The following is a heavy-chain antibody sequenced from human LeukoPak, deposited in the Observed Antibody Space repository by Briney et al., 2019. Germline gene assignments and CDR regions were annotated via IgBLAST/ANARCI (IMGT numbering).Heavy chain of an antibody. CDR3: AKVVGYCSGGSCPRIDY. V-gene: IGHV3-64*01. Sequence: GGSLRLSCAASGFTFSSYAMYWVRQAPGKGLEYVSGISSNGGSTNYANSVKGRFTISRDNSKNTLYLQMGSLRVEDMAVYYCAKVVGYCSGGSCPRIDYWGQGTLVTVSS. CDR1: GFTFSSYA. D-gene: IGHD2-15*01. J-gene: IGHJ4*02. CDR2: ISSNGGST.